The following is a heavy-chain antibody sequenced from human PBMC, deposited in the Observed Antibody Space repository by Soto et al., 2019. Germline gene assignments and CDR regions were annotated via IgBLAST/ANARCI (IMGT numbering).Heavy chain of an antibody. J-gene: IGHJ4*02. CDR3: ARERRMRGGYHFDY. CDR2: IKEDGSEK. V-gene: IGHV3-7*03. D-gene: IGHD5-12*01. CDR1: GFIFSSYW. Sequence: PGGSLRLSCAGSGFIFSSYWVNWVRQAPGKGLEWVANIKEDGSEKKFADSVKGRFTISRDNAKNSLYLQMNSLRAEDTAVYYCARERRMRGGYHFDYWGQGSLVTVSS.